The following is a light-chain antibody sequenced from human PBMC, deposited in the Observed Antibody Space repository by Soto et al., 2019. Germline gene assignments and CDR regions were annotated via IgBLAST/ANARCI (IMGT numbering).Light chain of an antibody. Sequence: QSALTQPRSVSVSPGQAVTISCTGTSSEVGGYNYVSWYQQHPAKAPKLLIYDVTKRPSGVPDRFSGSKSGNTASLTISGLQAEDEADYYCCSYAGTYNYVFGTGTNLTVL. CDR1: SSEVGGYNY. J-gene: IGLJ1*01. CDR3: CSYAGTYNYV. V-gene: IGLV2-11*01. CDR2: DVT.